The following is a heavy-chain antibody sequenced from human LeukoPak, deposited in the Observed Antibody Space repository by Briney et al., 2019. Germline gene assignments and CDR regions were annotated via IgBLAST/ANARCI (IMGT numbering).Heavy chain of an antibody. V-gene: IGHV4-59*01. CDR3: ARSYSSSGYYYYGMDL. J-gene: IGHJ6*02. Sequence: PSETLSLTCTVSGGSISTYYWSWIRQPPGKGLGWIGYIYYSGNTTYNSSLKSRVTISVDKSKNQFSLKLSSVTAADTAVYYCARSYSSSGYYYYGMDLWGQGTTVTVSS. D-gene: IGHD6-6*01. CDR1: GGSISTYY. CDR2: IYYSGNT.